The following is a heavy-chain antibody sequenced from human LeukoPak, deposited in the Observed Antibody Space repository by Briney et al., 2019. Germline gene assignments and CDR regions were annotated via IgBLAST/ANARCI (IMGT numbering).Heavy chain of an antibody. D-gene: IGHD1-1*01. Sequence: ASVKVSCTASGYTFTSYATHWVRQAPGQRLEWMGWINAGNGNTKYSQKFQGRVTITRDTSASTAYMELSSLRSEDTAVYYCARDPEGELEPYFDYWGQGTLVTVSS. CDR2: INAGNGNT. CDR3: ARDPEGELEPYFDY. V-gene: IGHV1-3*01. J-gene: IGHJ4*02. CDR1: GYTFTSYA.